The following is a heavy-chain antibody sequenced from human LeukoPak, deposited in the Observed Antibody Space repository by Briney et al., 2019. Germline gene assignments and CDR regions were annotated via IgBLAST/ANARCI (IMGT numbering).Heavy chain of an antibody. J-gene: IGHJ4*02. CDR3: ARVPIFGVVIFNFDC. CDR2: ISAYNGNT. V-gene: IGHV1-18*01. D-gene: IGHD3-3*01. CDR1: GYTFTSYG. Sequence: GASVKVSRKASGYTFTSYGISWVRQAPGQGLKWMGWISAYNGNTNYAQKLQGRVTMTTDTSTSTAYMELRSLRSDDTAVYYCARVPIFGVVIFNFDCWGQGTLVTVSS.